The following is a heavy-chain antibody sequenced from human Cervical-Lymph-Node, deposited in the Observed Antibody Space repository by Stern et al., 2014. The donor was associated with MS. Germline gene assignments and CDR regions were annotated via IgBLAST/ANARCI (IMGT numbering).Heavy chain of an antibody. CDR3: ARRGSPNHGGYFFDS. CDR2: IYWDDDK. CDR1: GFSLTLTGEA. J-gene: IGHJ4*02. D-gene: IGHD2/OR15-2a*01. Sequence: ESGPTLVRPTQTLSLTCTFSGFSLTLTGEAVAWIRQPPGKAREWLALIYWDDDKVYSPSLKNRIALTKDTSKHQVVFTLTNMDPMDTATYYCARRGSPNHGGYFFDSWGQGILVTVSS. V-gene: IGHV2-5*02.